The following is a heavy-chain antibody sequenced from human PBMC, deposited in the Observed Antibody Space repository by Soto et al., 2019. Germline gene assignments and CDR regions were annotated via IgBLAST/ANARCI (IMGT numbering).Heavy chain of an antibody. CDR3: ARRGSYGDYYYYYGMDV. V-gene: IGHV4-34*01. Sequence: SETLSLTCAVYGGSVSGYYWSWIRQPPGKGLEWIGEINHSGSTNYNPSLKSRVTISVDTSKNQFSLKLSSLTAADTAVYYCARRGSYGDYYYYYGMDVWGQGTTVTVSS. CDR1: GGSVSGYY. J-gene: IGHJ6*02. CDR2: INHSGST. D-gene: IGHD4-17*01.